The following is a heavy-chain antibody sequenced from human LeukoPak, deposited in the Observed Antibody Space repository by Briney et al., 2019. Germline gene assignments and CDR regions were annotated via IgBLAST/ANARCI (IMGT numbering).Heavy chain of an antibody. J-gene: IGHJ6*03. V-gene: IGHV4-4*07. CDR1: GVSISSYY. D-gene: IGHD4-17*01. CDR3: ARDLDYGDYYYYYKDV. Sequence: SETLSLTCTVSGVSISSYYWSWIRQPAGKGLEWIGRIYTSGSTNYNPSLKSRVTMSVDTSKNQFSLKLSSVTAADTAVYYCARDLDYGDYYYYYKDVWGKGTTVTVSS. CDR2: IYTSGST.